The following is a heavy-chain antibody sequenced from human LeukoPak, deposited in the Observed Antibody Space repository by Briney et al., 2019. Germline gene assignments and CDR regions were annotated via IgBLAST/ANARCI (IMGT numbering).Heavy chain of an antibody. J-gene: IGHJ4*02. V-gene: IGHV4-39*07. CDR3: ARVTGGWLQYHFDY. CDR2: IYYSGST. Sequence: PSETLSLTCTVSGGSISSSSYYWGWIRQPPGKGLEWIGSIYYSGSTYYNPSLKSRVTISVDRSKNQFSLKLSSVTAADTAVYYCARVTGGWLQYHFDYWGQGTLVTVSS. D-gene: IGHD5-24*01. CDR1: GGSISSSSYY.